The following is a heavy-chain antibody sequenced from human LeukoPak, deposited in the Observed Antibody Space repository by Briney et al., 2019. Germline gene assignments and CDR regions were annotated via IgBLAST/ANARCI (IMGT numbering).Heavy chain of an antibody. CDR1: GGTFSSYA. CDR3: ALSEGVTMIVVGILEDY. Sequence: SVKVSCKASGGTFSSYAIGWVRQAPGQGLEWMGGIIPIFGTANYAQKFQGRVTMTRDTSTSTVYMELSSLRSEDTAVYYCALSEGVTMIVVGILEDYWGQGTLVTVSS. CDR2: IIPIFGTA. D-gene: IGHD3-22*01. V-gene: IGHV1-69*05. J-gene: IGHJ4*02.